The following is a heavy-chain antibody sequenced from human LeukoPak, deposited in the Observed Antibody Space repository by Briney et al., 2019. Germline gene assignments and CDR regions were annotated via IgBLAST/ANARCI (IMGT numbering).Heavy chain of an antibody. CDR1: GFTFSSYS. D-gene: IGHD3-22*01. CDR2: ISSSSSYI. CDR3: ARSNHYYDSSGYFR. Sequence: GGSLRLSCAASGFTFSSYSMNWVRQAPGKGLEWVSSISSSSSYIYYADSVKGRFPISRDNAKNSLYLQMNSLRAEDTAVYYCARSNHYYDSSGYFRWGQGTLVTVSS. V-gene: IGHV3-21*01. J-gene: IGHJ4*02.